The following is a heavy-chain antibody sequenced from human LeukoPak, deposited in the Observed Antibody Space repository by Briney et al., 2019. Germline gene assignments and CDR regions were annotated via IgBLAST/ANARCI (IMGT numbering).Heavy chain of an antibody. D-gene: IGHD6-19*01. Sequence: GGSLRLSCAASGFTFSSYSMSWVRQAPGKGLEWVSSISSSSSYIYYADSVKGRFTIPRDNAKNSLYLQMNSLRAEDTAVYYCARDGLEQWLVRAEYFQYWGQGTLVTVSS. CDR1: GFTFSSYS. J-gene: IGHJ1*01. V-gene: IGHV3-21*01. CDR3: ARDGLEQWLVRAEYFQY. CDR2: ISSSSSYI.